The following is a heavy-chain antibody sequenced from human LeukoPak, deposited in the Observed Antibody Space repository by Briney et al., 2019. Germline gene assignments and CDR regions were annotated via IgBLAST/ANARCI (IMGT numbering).Heavy chain of an antibody. J-gene: IGHJ4*02. D-gene: IGHD2-8*01. Sequence: GGSLRLSCAASGFTFSSYSMNWVRQAPGKGLEWVSSISSSSYIYYADSVKGRFTISRDNAKNSLYLQMNSLRAEDTAVYYCARELMEMVYAIFDYWGQGTLVTVSS. CDR3: ARELMEMVYAIFDY. V-gene: IGHV3-21*01. CDR2: ISSSSYI. CDR1: GFTFSSYS.